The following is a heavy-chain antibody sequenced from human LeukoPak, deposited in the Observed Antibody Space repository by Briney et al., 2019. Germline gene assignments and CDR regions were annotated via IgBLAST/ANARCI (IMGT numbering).Heavy chain of an antibody. D-gene: IGHD3-10*01. Sequence: PGGSLRLSCAASGFTFSSYGMHWVRQAPGKGLEWVAFIRYDGSNKYYADSVEGRFTISRDNSKNTLYLQMNSLRAEDTAVYYCAKGLITMVRGAMDYWGQGTLVTVSS. CDR1: GFTFSSYG. J-gene: IGHJ4*02. V-gene: IGHV3-30*02. CDR2: IRYDGSNK. CDR3: AKGLITMVRGAMDY.